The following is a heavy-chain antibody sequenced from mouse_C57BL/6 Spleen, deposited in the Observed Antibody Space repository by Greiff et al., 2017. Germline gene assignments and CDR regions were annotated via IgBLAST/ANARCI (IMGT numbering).Heavy chain of an antibody. CDR2: INPYNGDT. V-gene: IGHV1-20*01. CDR3: AREEDYYAMDY. Sequence: VHVKQSGPELVKPGDSVKISCKASGYSFTGYFMNWVMQSHGKSLEWIGRINPYNGDTFYNQKFKGKATLTVDKSSSTAHMELRSLTSEDSAVYYCAREEDYYAMDYWGQGTSVTVSS. J-gene: IGHJ4*01. CDR1: GYSFTGYF.